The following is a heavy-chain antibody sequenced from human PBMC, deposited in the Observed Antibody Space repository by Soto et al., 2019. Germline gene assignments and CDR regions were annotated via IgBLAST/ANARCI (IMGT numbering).Heavy chain of an antibody. V-gene: IGHV4-31*03. J-gene: IGHJ5*02. D-gene: IGHD3-10*01. Sequence: QVQLQELGPGLVKPSQTLSLTCTVSGGSISSGGYYWSWIRQHPGKGLEWIGYIYYSGSTYYNPSLKSRVTISVDTSKNQFSLKLSSVTAADTAVYYCARGQRSPGVFFWFDPWGQGTLVTVSS. CDR1: GGSISSGGYY. CDR2: IYYSGST. CDR3: ARGQRSPGVFFWFDP.